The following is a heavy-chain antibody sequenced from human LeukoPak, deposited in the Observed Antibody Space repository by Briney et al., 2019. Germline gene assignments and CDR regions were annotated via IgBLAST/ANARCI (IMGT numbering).Heavy chain of an antibody. Sequence: SETLSLTCTVSGGSMTPYYWSWLWQPPGKELEWMGYIYYSGNTDYNPSFESRVTISLDTSRNQLSLDLTSVTAADTATYFCARGPVALGWFAPWGQGTLVTVSS. V-gene: IGHV4-59*08. CDR1: GGSMTPYY. J-gene: IGHJ5*02. D-gene: IGHD1-26*01. CDR2: IYYSGNT. CDR3: ARGPVALGWFAP.